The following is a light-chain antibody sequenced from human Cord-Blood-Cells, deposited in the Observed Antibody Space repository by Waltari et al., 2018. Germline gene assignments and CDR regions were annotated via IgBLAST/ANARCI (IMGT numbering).Light chain of an antibody. J-gene: IGKJ1*01. V-gene: IGKV1-5*03. CDR1: QSISSW. Sequence: DIQMTQSPSTLSASVGDRVTITCRASQSISSWLAWYQQKTGKDPKLLIYKASSLESGVPSRFSGSGSGTEFTLTISSLQPDDFATYYCQQYNSYSPTFGQGTKVEIK. CDR3: QQYNSYSPT. CDR2: KAS.